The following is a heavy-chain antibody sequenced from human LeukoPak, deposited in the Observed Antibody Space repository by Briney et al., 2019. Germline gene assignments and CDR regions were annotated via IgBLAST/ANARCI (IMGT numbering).Heavy chain of an antibody. D-gene: IGHD3-22*01. Sequence: SETLSLTCTVSGGSISSSSYYWGWIRQPPGKGLEWMGNIYYSGSTNYNPSLRSRVTISVDTSKNQFSLKLSSVTAADTAVYYCASRGPYYYDSSGYSPSYYYYYMDVWGKGTTVSVSS. CDR3: ASRGPYYYDSSGYSPSYYYYYMDV. J-gene: IGHJ6*03. V-gene: IGHV4-61*05. CDR2: IYYSGST. CDR1: GGSISSSSYY.